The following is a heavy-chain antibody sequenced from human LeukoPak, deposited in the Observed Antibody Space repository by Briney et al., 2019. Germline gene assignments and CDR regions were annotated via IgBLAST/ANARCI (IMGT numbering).Heavy chain of an antibody. CDR2: IYPGDSDT. D-gene: IGHD2-2*01. CDR1: GYSFTSYW. V-gene: IGHV5-51*01. CDR3: ARGAAMSHYYYGMDV. Sequence: GESLKISCKGSGYSFTSYWIGWVRQMPGKGLEWMGIIYPGDSDTRYSPSFQGQVTISADKSISTAYLQWSSLKASDTAMYYCARGAAMSHYYYGMDVWGQGTTVTVSS. J-gene: IGHJ6*02.